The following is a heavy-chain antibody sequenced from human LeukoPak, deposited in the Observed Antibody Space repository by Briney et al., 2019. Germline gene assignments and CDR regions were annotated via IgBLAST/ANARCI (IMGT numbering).Heavy chain of an antibody. D-gene: IGHD6-19*01. CDR2: INHSGST. V-gene: IGHV4-34*01. Sequence: SETLSLTCAVYGGSFSGYYWSWIRQPPGKGLEWIGEINHSGSTHYNPSLKSLVTISVDTSKNQFSLKLSSVTAADTAVYYCARVNTAVKQWLAFFDYWGQGTLVTVPS. CDR1: GGSFSGYY. CDR3: ARVNTAVKQWLAFFDY. J-gene: IGHJ4*02.